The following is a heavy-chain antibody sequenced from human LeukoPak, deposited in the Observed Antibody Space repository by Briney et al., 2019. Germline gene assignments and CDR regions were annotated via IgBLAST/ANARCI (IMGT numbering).Heavy chain of an antibody. CDR3: AKVSYSRSYYYYMDV. Sequence: GGSLRLSCAASGFTFSSYSMNWVRQAPGKGLEWVSSISSSSSYIYYADSVKGRFTISRDNAKNSLYLQMNSLRAEDTAVYYCAKVSYSRSYYYYMDVWGKGTTVTVSS. D-gene: IGHD6-13*01. CDR2: ISSSSSYI. CDR1: GFTFSSYS. J-gene: IGHJ6*03. V-gene: IGHV3-21*01.